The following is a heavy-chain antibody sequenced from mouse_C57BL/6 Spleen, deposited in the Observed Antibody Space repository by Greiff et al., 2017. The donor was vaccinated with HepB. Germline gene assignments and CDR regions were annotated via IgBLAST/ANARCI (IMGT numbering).Heavy chain of an antibody. CDR3: ARAPHFDY. Sequence: EVKLVESEGGLVQPGSSMKLSCTASGFTFSDYYMAWVRQVPEKGLEWVANINYDGSSTYYLDSLKSRFIISRDNAKNILYLQMSSLKSEDTATYYCARAPHFDYWGQGTTLTVSS. CDR2: INYDGSST. V-gene: IGHV5-16*01. CDR1: GFTFSDYY. J-gene: IGHJ2*01.